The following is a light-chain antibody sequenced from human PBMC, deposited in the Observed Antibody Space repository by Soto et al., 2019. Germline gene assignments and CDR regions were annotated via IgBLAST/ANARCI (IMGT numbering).Light chain of an antibody. CDR3: QQYYSTPYT. V-gene: IGKV4-1*01. CDR2: WAS. J-gene: IGKJ2*01. Sequence: DIVMTQSPDSLAVSLGERATINCRSSQSVFYISNNKNYLAWYQQKPGQPPKLLVYWASTRESGVPDRFSGSGSGTDFTLTISSLQAEDEAVYYCQQYYSTPYTFGQGTKLQIK. CDR1: QSVFYISNNKNY.